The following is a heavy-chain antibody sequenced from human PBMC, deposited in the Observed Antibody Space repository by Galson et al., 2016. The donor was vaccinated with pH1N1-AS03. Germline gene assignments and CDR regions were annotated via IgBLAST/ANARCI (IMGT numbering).Heavy chain of an antibody. V-gene: IGHV3-21*01. CDR1: GFPFSGYS. D-gene: IGHD6-19*01. CDR3: ARDGPPQGISVAGSFDF. J-gene: IGHJ4*02. CDR2: ISTSSSSV. Sequence: SLRLSCAASGFPFSGYSMNWVRQAPGKGLEWVSFISTSSSSVYYADSVKGRFTISRDNAQNLLYLQMNSLRDEDTAVYYCARDGPPQGISVAGSFDFWGQGRLVTVSS.